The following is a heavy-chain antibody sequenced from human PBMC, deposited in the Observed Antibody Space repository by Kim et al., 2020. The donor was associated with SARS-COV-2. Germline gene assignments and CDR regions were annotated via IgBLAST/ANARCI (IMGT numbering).Heavy chain of an antibody. Sequence: ASVKVSCKASGYTFTGYYMHWVRQAPGQGLEWMGRINPNSGGTNYAQKFQGRVTMTRDTSISTAYMELSRLRSDDTAVYYCASRAAAQRMGYYYYGMDVWGQGTTVTVSS. D-gene: IGHD6-13*01. J-gene: IGHJ6*02. V-gene: IGHV1-2*06. CDR3: ASRAAAQRMGYYYYGMDV. CDR1: GYTFTGYY. CDR2: INPNSGGT.